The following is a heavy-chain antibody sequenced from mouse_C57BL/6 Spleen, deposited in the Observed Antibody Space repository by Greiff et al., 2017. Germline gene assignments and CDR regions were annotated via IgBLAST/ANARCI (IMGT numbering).Heavy chain of an antibody. CDR2: ISYDGSN. CDR1: DYSITSGYY. J-gene: IGHJ3*01. Sequence: DVQLQESGPGLVKPSQSLSLTCSVTDYSITSGYYWNWIRQFPGNKLEWMGYISYDGSNNYHPSLQNRISITRDTSKNQFFLKLNSVTTEDTATYYCARDGYYVYWGQGTLVTVSA. D-gene: IGHD2-3*01. V-gene: IGHV3-6*01. CDR3: ARDGYYVY.